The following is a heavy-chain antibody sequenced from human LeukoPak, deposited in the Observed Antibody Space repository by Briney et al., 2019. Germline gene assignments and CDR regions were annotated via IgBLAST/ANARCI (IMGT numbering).Heavy chain of an antibody. CDR1: GFTFSDYY. CDR3: ANQKSYYYYGMDV. J-gene: IGHJ6*02. V-gene: IGHV3-11*01. Sequence: GGSLRLSCAASGFTFSDYYMSWIRQAPGKGLEWVSYISSSGSTIYYADSVKGRFTISRDNAKNSLYLQMNSLRAEDTAVYYCANQKSYYYYGMDVWGQGTTVTVSS. CDR2: ISSSGSTI.